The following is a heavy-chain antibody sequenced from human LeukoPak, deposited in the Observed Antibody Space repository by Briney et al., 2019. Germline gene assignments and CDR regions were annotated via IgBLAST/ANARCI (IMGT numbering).Heavy chain of an antibody. CDR1: GYTFTSYD. D-gene: IGHD7-27*01. CDR2: INPNSGGT. V-gene: IGHV1-2*02. CDR3: ARDLELGPDY. Sequence: ASVKVSCKASGYTFTSYDINWVRQATGQGLEWMGWINPNSGGTNYAQKFQGRVTMTRDTSISTAYMELSRLRSDDTAVYYCARDLELGPDYWGQGTLVTVSS. J-gene: IGHJ4*02.